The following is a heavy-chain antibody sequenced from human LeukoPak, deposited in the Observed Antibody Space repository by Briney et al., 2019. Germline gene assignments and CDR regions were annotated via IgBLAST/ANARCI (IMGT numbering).Heavy chain of an antibody. CDR2: IYHSGST. V-gene: IGHV4-30-2*01. J-gene: IGHJ4*02. CDR1: GGSISSGGYS. CDR3: ARESCSGGSCYFDY. Sequence: SETLSLTCAVSGGSISSGGYSWSWIRQPPGKGLEWIGYIYHSGSTYYNPSLKIRVTISVDRSKNQFSLKLSSVTAADTAVYYCARESCSGGSCYFDYWGQGTLVTVSS. D-gene: IGHD2-15*01.